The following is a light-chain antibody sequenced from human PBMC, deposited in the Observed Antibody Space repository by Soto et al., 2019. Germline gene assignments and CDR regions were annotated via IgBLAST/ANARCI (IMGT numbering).Light chain of an antibody. J-gene: IGKJ1*01. CDR1: QSISSK. CDR3: QHYNSYSEA. Sequence: ERVMTQSPATLSASPGERAPFSCRASQSISSKLAWYQQKPGQAPRLLIYGASTRATGIPARFSVSGSGTEFTLTISSLQPDDFATYYCQHYNSYSEACGQGTKVDIK. CDR2: GAS. V-gene: IGKV3-15*01.